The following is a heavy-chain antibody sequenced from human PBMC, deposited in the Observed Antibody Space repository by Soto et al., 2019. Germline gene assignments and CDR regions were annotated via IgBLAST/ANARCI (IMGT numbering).Heavy chain of an antibody. J-gene: IGHJ4*02. CDR2: IYYSGST. CDR1: GGSISSGAYY. D-gene: IGHD3-22*01. V-gene: IGHV4-30-4*01. Sequence: QVQLQESGPGLVKPSQTLSLTCTVDGGSISSGAYYWSWIRQPPGTGLERIGYIYYSGSTYYNPSLKSRVTISVDTSKNQFSLKLSSVTAADTAVYYCARYADGTMIVDYWGQGTLVTVSS. CDR3: ARYADGTMIVDY.